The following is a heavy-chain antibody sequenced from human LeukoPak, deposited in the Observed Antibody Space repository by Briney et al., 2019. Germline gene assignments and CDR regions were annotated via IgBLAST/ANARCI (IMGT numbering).Heavy chain of an antibody. CDR1: GFTFDDYA. V-gene: IGHV3-9*01. D-gene: IGHD2-15*01. J-gene: IGHJ4*02. CDR3: AKGGVVVADHFDY. Sequence: TGRSLRLSCAASGFTFDDYAMHWVRQAPGKGLEWVSGISWNSGSIGYADSVKGRFTISRDNAKNSLYPQMNSLRAEDTALYYCAKGGVVVADHFDYWGQGTLVTVSS. CDR2: ISWNSGSI.